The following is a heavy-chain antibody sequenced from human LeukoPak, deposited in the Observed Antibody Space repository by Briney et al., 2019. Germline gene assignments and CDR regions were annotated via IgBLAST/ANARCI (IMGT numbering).Heavy chain of an antibody. J-gene: IGHJ4*02. Sequence: PSETLSLTCTVSGDSISTTYYYWGWIRQPPGKGLEWIGTISYSGSAYYSPSLNSRVTISVDTSKNQFSLKVSSVTAADTAVYYCARRIFSSAWYPFDYWGQGTLVTVSS. CDR2: ISYSGSA. CDR1: GDSISTTYYY. CDR3: ARRIFSSAWYPFDY. D-gene: IGHD6-19*01. V-gene: IGHV4-39*01.